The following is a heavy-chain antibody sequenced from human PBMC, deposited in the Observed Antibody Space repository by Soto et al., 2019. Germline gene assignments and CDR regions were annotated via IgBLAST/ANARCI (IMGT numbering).Heavy chain of an antibody. D-gene: IGHD2-8*01. CDR2: INHSGST. Sequence: QVQLQQWGAGLLKPSETLSLTCAVYGGSFSGYYWSWIRQPPGKGLEWIGEINHSGSTNYNPSLKSRVTISVDTSKNPFSLKLSSVTAADTAVYYCARGVVLMVYAIGHFDLWGRGTLVTVSS. CDR1: GGSFSGYY. V-gene: IGHV4-34*01. CDR3: ARGVVLMVYAIGHFDL. J-gene: IGHJ2*01.